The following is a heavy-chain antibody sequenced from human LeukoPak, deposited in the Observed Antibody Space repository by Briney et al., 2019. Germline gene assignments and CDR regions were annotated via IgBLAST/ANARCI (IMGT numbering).Heavy chain of an antibody. V-gene: IGHV3-23*01. D-gene: IGHD2-21*02. Sequence: GGSLRLSCAASGFTFSRYSMNWVRQAPSQGLEWVSALTGTGRTTYYADSVKGRFTISRDNSKNPLYLQMSSLRVEDTAVYYWARGRGYLMTDPEYWGQGTLVTVSS. CDR2: LTGTGRTT. J-gene: IGHJ4*02. CDR1: GFTFSRYS. CDR3: ARGRGYLMTDPEY.